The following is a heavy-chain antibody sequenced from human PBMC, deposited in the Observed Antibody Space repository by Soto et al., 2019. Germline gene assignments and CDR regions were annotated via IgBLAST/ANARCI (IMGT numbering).Heavy chain of an antibody. CDR2: LSWNTGSI. CDR3: AKGRPGGVYYGMDV. CDR1: GFTFDDYA. J-gene: IGHJ6*02. V-gene: IGHV3-9*01. Sequence: VQLVESGGGLVQPGRSLRLSCAASGFTFDDYAMHWVRQAPGKGLEWVSGLSWNTGSIGYADYVKGRFTISRDNAKNSLYLQMNRLTPEDTALYYCAKGRPGGVYYGMDVWDQGTTVTVSS. D-gene: IGHD2-2*01.